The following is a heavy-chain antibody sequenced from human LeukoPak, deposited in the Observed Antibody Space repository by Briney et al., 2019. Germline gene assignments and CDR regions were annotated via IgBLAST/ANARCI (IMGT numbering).Heavy chain of an antibody. CDR2: ISSSGSTI. D-gene: IGHD2-15*01. CDR3: ARGCSGGSCYSRPYYYGMDV. CDR1: CFTSSSYD. V-gene: IGHV3-48*03. Sequence: GSLRLSRAAACFTSSSYDISWGRQAPGKGLEWVSYISSSGSTIYYADSVKGRFTISRDNAKNSLYLQMNSLRAEDTAVYYCARGCSGGSCYSRPYYYGMDVWGQGTTVTVSS. J-gene: IGHJ6*02.